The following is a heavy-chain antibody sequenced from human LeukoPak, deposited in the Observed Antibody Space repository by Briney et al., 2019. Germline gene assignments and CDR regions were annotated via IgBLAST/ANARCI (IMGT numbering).Heavy chain of an antibody. J-gene: IGHJ6*03. CDR2: ISSSSSYI. D-gene: IGHD1-26*01. V-gene: IGHV3-21*01. CDR1: GFTFSSYS. CDR3: ARTGSQDYYYYYYMDV. Sequence: GGSLRLSCAASGFTFSSYSMNWVRQAPGKGLEWVSSISSSSSYIYYADSVKGRFTISRDNAKNSLYLQMNSLRAEDTAVYYCARTGSQDYYYYYYMDVWGKGTTVTVSS.